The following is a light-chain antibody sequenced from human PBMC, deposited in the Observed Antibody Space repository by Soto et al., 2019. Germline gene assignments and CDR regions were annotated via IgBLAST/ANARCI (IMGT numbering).Light chain of an antibody. CDR2: GAS. CDR3: QRYNNWLIT. V-gene: IGKV3-20*01. CDR1: QTVSSNY. J-gene: IGKJ5*01. Sequence: EIVLTQSPGTLSLSPGERATLSCRASQTVSSNYLAWYQQKPGQAPRLLIYGASSRATGIPDRFSGSGSGTEFTLTISSLQSEDFAVYYCQRYNNWLITFGQGTRLEI.